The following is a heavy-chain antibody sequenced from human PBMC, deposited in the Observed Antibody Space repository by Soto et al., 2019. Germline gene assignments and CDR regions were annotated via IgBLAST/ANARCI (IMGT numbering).Heavy chain of an antibody. J-gene: IGHJ5*02. V-gene: IGHV4-31*03. D-gene: IGHD6-13*01. CDR3: AREGLAEAGRGTGNWFDP. Sequence: QVQLQESGPGLVKPSQTLTLTCTVSGGSISSGGYYWSWIRQHPGKGLEWIGHIYYSGSTYYNPSLKSRVTISVDTSENQFSLKVTSVTAADTAVYYCAREGLAEAGRGTGNWFDPWGQGTLVTVSS. CDR2: IYYSGST. CDR1: GGSISSGGYY.